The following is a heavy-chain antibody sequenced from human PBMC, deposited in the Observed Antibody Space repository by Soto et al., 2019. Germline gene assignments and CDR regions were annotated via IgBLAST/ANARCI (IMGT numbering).Heavy chain of an antibody. CDR1: GGSFIEYY. CDR2: VIESGTS. J-gene: IGHJ6*02. V-gene: IGHV4-34*02. D-gene: IGHD6-25*01. Sequence: QVQLQQWGTGLLKPSETLSVTCALYGGSFIEYYWNWVRQTPGKGLEWIGEVIESGTSNSKPSLRGRVIMSVDASRKQFSLRLTSVTAADTGIYYCARSRGRAQSAPSGLDLWGQGTTVIVSS. CDR3: ARSRGRAQSAPSGLDL.